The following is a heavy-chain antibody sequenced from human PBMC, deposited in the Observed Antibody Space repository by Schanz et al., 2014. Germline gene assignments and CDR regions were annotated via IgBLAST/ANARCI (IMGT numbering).Heavy chain of an antibody. D-gene: IGHD2-8*01. V-gene: IGHV3-66*01. CDR3: ASLYDREYFDY. Sequence: EVQLVESGGGLVQPGGSLRLSCAASGFTVSSNYMSWVRQAPGKGLEWVSVIYGGGITYYADPGKGRFTISRDSSRNTLYLQMNSLRAEDTAVYYCASLYDREYFDYWGQGTLVTVSS. CDR1: GFTVSSNY. J-gene: IGHJ4*02. CDR2: IYGGGIT.